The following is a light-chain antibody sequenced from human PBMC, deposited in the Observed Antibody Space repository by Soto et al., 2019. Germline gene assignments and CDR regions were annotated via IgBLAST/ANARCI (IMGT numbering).Light chain of an antibody. CDR3: AAWDDSLNGYV. CDR1: SSNIGSNS. Sequence: QSVLTQPPSASGTPGQRVTISCSGSSSNIGSNSVNWYQQLPGTAPKLLIYSNDRRPSGVHDRFSGSKSGTSASLAISGLQSEDEADYYCAAWDDSLNGYVFGTGTKVTVL. J-gene: IGLJ1*01. V-gene: IGLV1-44*01. CDR2: SND.